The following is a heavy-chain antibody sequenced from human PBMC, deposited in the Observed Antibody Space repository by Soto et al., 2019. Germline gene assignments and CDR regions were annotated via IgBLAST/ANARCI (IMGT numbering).Heavy chain of an antibody. D-gene: IGHD4-17*01. CDR3: AKDLTSRVSTMHYGSATDV. CDR1: GLNFDDYG. V-gene: IGHV3-9*01. CDR2: ISWKSGSV. Sequence: GGSLRLSCVASGLNFDDYGMHWVRQSPGKGLEWVSGISWKSGSVGYAASAKGRFTIPRDNAKKSLYLQMNSLRPEDTALYYCAKDLTSRVSTMHYGSATDVWGQGTTVTVSS. J-gene: IGHJ6*02.